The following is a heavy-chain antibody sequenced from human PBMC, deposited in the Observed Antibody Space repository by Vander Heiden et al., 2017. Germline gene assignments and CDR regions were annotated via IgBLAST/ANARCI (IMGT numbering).Heavy chain of an antibody. Sequence: QVQLVESGGGVVQPGRSLRLSRAASGFTLRRYAMHWVRQAPGKGLEWVAVISYDESNKYYADSVKGRFTISRDNSKNTLYLQMNSLRAEDTAVYYCARGPELPYYGSGSYIYYYGMDVWGQGTTVTVSS. CDR1: GFTLRRYA. J-gene: IGHJ6*02. V-gene: IGHV3-30-3*01. D-gene: IGHD3-10*01. CDR3: ARGPELPYYGSGSYIYYYGMDV. CDR2: ISYDESNK.